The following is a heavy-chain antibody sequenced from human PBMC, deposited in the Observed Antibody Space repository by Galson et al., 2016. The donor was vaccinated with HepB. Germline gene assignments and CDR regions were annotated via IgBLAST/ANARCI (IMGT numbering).Heavy chain of an antibody. D-gene: IGHD2-15*01. CDR1: GFTFSSYW. Sequence: SLRLSCAASGFTFSSYWMHWVRQAPGKGLEWVALIWSAGSIKHNADSVKGRFTISRDNSESTVYLQMNSRRFEDTAVYYCARDRVGGRPTYYYYYDMDVGGQGTTVTVSS. V-gene: IGHV3-33*08. J-gene: IGHJ6*02. CDR3: ARDRVGGRPTYYYYYDMDV. CDR2: IWSAGSIK.